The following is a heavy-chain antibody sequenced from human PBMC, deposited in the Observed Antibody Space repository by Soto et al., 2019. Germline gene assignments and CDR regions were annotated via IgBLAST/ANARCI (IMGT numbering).Heavy chain of an antibody. V-gene: IGHV1-18*04. CDR2: ISAYNVHT. CDR1: GYTFTSSG. Sequence: QVQLVQSGGEVKKPGASVKVSCKASGYTFTSSGISWVRQAPGQGLEWMGWISAYNVHTNYGQKFQGRVTITTDTSTNTAYMELRSLRSDDTAVYYGARFFGSGTQSAFFFDYWGQGTLVTVSS. CDR3: ARFFGSGTQSAFFFDY. J-gene: IGHJ4*02. D-gene: IGHD3-10*01.